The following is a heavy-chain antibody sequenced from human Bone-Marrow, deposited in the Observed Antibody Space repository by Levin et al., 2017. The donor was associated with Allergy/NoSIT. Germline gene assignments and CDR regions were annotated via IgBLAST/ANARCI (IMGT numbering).Heavy chain of an antibody. CDR1: GFTFSSYW. V-gene: IGHV3-7*01. CDR2: IKQDGSEK. Sequence: GGSLRLSCAASGFTFSSYWMSWVRQAPGKGLEWVANIKQDGSEKYYVDSVKGRFTISRDNAKNSLYLQMNSLRAEDTAVYYCARGLNTIFGQPGYFDLWGRGTLVTVSS. CDR3: ARGLNTIFGQPGYFDL. D-gene: IGHD3-3*01. J-gene: IGHJ2*01.